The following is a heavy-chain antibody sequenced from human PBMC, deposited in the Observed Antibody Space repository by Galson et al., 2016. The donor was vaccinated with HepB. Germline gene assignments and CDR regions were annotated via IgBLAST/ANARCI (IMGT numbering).Heavy chain of an antibody. V-gene: IGHV3-23*01. Sequence: CAASGFTFINYAMTWVRQAPGQGLEWVSAISGDGGSTYYADSVKGRFTVSRDNSKNTLYLQMNSLRAEDTALYYCAKWEVNYYGSGSYYNIDAFDVWGQGTMVTVSS. CDR3: AKWEVNYYGSGSYYNIDAFDV. CDR1: GFTFINYA. D-gene: IGHD3-10*01. J-gene: IGHJ3*01. CDR2: ISGDGGST.